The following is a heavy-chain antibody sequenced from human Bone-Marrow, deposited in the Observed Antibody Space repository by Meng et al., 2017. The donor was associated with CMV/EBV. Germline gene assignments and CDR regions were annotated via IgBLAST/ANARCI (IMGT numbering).Heavy chain of an antibody. J-gene: IGHJ1*01. CDR3: VTGVGGY. CDR2: IKRKTEGGTT. CDR1: GFTFRNAW. Sequence: ETLSLTCAASGFTFRNAWMSWVRQAPGKGLEWVGRIKRKTEGGTTDYGAPVKGRVTISRDDSKNTLYLQMDSLKTEDTAVYYCVTGVGGYWGQGTLVTVSS. V-gene: IGHV3-15*01. D-gene: IGHD3-16*01.